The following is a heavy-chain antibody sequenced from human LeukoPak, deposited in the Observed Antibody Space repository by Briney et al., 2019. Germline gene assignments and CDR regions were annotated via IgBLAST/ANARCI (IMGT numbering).Heavy chain of an antibody. CDR2: IYYSGST. Sequence: SETLSLTCTVSGGSISSYYWSWIRQPPGKGLEWIGYIYYSGSTNYNPSLKSRVTISVDTSKNQFSLKLSSVTAADTAVYYCARVYYYDSSGYYGDWYFDLWGRDTLVTVSS. CDR3: ARVYYYDSSGYYGDWYFDL. CDR1: GGSISSYY. V-gene: IGHV4-59*01. D-gene: IGHD3-22*01. J-gene: IGHJ2*01.